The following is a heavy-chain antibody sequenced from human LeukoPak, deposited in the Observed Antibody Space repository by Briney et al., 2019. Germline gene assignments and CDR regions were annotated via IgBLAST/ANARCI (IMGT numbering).Heavy chain of an antibody. CDR1: GYTFTSYG. J-gene: IGHJ4*02. CDR2: ISAYNGNT. Sequence: ASVKVSCKASGYTFTSYGISWVRQAPGQGLEWMGWISAYNGNTNYAQKLQGRVTMTTDTSTSTAYMELRSLRSEDTAVYYCARVRGAYGDSRFDYWGQGTLVTVSS. CDR3: ARVRGAYGDSRFDY. D-gene: IGHD4-17*01. V-gene: IGHV1-18*01.